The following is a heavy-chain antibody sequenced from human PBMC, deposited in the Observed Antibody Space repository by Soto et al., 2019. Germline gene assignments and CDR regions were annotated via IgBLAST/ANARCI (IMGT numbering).Heavy chain of an antibody. V-gene: IGHV3-33*01. CDR3: ARDLWGGPAAFDY. D-gene: IGHD2-2*01. J-gene: IGHJ4*02. Sequence: QVQLVESGGGVVQPGRSLRLSCVASGFSFNSYGMHWVRQAPGKGLERVAVIWYDGSNKYYADSVKGRFTISRDNSKNTLYLQMNSLRAEDTAVYYCARDLWGGPAAFDYWGQGTLVTVSS. CDR1: GFSFNSYG. CDR2: IWYDGSNK.